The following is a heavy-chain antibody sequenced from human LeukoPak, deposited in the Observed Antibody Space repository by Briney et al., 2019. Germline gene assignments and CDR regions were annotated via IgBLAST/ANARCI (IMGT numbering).Heavy chain of an antibody. CDR1: GFTFSAYW. V-gene: IGHV3-74*01. D-gene: IGHD3-9*01. CDR3: AKSKTYYDILTGYYPYYFDY. CDR2: INGDGSST. Sequence: GGSLRLSCAASGFTFSAYWMHWVRQAPGKGLVWVSRINGDGSSTSYADSVKGRFTISRDNAKNTLYLQMNSLRAEDTAVYYCAKSKTYYDILTGYYPYYFDYWGQGTLVTVSS. J-gene: IGHJ4*02.